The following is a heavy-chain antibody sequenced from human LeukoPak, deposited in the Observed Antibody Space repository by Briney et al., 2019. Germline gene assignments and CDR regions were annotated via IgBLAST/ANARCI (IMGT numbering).Heavy chain of an antibody. D-gene: IGHD3-10*01. V-gene: IGHV1-18*04. CDR2: ISAYNGNT. J-gene: IGHJ4*02. CDR3: ARRFGGKNDY. CDR1: GYIFTSYY. Sequence: ASVKVSCKASGYIFTSYYIHWVRQAPGQGLEWMGWISAYNGNTNYAQKLQGRVTMTTDTSTSTAYMELRSLRSDDTAVYYCARRFGGKNDYWGQGALVIVSS.